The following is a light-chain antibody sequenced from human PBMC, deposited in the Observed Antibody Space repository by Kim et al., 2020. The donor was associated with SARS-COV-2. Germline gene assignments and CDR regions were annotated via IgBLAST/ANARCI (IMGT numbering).Light chain of an antibody. V-gene: IGKV1-5*03. J-gene: IGKJ2*01. Sequence: SASIGDRVTITCRASQNINKYLAWYQQKPGKAPKALIYKASILQSGVPPRFSGSGSGTEFTLSISSLQPDDFATYYCQHYDNYPYTFGQGTKLEIK. CDR2: KAS. CDR3: QHYDNYPYT. CDR1: QNINKY.